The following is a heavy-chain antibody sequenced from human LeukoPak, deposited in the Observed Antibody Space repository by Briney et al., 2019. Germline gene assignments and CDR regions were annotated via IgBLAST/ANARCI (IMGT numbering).Heavy chain of an antibody. CDR2: LSGSGDNT. CDR1: GFTFRSYA. V-gene: IGHV3-23*01. CDR3: AKEATDCSGGSCYSYYFDY. D-gene: IGHD2-15*01. Sequence: GGSLRLSCSASGFTFRSYAMSWVRQAPGKGLEWVSGLSGSGDNTYYADSVKGRFTISRDNSKNTLYLQMNSLRVEDTAVYYCAKEATDCSGGSCYSYYFDYWGQGTLVTVSS. J-gene: IGHJ4*02.